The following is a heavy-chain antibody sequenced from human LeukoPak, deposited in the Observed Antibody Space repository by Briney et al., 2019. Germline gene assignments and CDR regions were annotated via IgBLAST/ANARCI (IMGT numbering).Heavy chain of an antibody. CDR3: ARHTLSSYYYSIDV. CDR1: GASISTFY. J-gene: IGHJ6*03. CDR2: IYNTGST. D-gene: IGHD3-10*01. V-gene: IGHV4-59*08. Sequence: SETLSLTCIVSGASISTFYWSWIRQRPGKALEWIGYIYNTGSTKYSTALKSRVIISEDTSKNQFPLTMNSVTAADTAVYYCARHTLSSYYYSIDVWGEGTTVTVSS.